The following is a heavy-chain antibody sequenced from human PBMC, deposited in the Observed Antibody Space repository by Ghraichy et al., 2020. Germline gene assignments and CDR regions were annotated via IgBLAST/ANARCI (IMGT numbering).Heavy chain of an antibody. V-gene: IGHV3-21*01. Sequence: LSLTCVASGLMFSPNTMNWVRQAPGKGLEWVSSISSSTRYIYYADSVKGRFTISRDNAQNSLYLQMNSLRAEDTAVYYCSRGGGAGTPVLYHMDVWGLGTTFTVSS. CDR2: ISSSTRYI. CDR1: GLMFSPNT. J-gene: IGHJ6*02. D-gene: IGHD6-19*01. CDR3: SRGGGAGTPVLYHMDV.